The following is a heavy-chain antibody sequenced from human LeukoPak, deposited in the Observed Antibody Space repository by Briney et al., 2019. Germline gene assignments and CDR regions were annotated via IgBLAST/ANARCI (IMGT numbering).Heavy chain of an antibody. Sequence: PGGSLRLSCAASGLTFGHAWMSWVRQAPGKGLEWVGRVKSEGDGGTTDYAAPVKGRFTISRDDSESTLYLQMNSLKPEDTAVYYCATGSRRGAGGTTPPFDFWGQGTLVTVSS. D-gene: IGHD1-26*01. CDR3: ATGSRRGAGGTTPPFDF. V-gene: IGHV3-15*01. CDR1: GLTFGHAW. J-gene: IGHJ4*02. CDR2: VKSEGDGGTT.